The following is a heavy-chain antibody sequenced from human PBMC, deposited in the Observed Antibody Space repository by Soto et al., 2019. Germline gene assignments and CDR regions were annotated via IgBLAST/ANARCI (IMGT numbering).Heavy chain of an antibody. CDR1: GGSITSSSYF. CDR2: IYYSGST. CDR3: ARHRSIATRGQLSYNWFDP. Sequence: PSETLSLTCTVSGGSITSSSYFWGWIRQPPGKGLEWIGSIYYSGSTYYNPSLKSRVTISVDTSKNHFSLNLRSVSAADTAVYYCARHRSIATRGQLSYNWFDPWGQGTLVTVSS. J-gene: IGHJ5*02. V-gene: IGHV4-39*02. D-gene: IGHD6-6*01.